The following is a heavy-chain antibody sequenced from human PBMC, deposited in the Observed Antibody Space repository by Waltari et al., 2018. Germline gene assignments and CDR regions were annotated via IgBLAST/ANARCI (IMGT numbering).Heavy chain of an antibody. Sequence: EVHLVDSGGGVVRPGGSLRLSCVASGFHFYDYGMSWVRQVPGKGLEWVSGITWDGGDTGYADFVKGRFTISRDNAKNSLFLQMDSLRAEDTALYFCARIQFYDNNDYRYFDYWGQGTLVTVSS. CDR1: GFHFYDYG. D-gene: IGHD3-22*01. CDR2: ITWDGGDT. V-gene: IGHV3-20*04. J-gene: IGHJ4*02. CDR3: ARIQFYDNNDYRYFDY.